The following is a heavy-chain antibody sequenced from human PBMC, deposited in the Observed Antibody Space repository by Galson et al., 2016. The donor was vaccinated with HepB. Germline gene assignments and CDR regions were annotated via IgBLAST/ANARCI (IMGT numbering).Heavy chain of an antibody. J-gene: IGHJ2*01. CDR1: GGSISGYY. D-gene: IGHD4-17*01. Sequence: SETLSLTCTVSGGSISGYYWSWIRQPPGKRLEWIGYIHYTGSTKYNPSLKSRVPISVDTSKNQFSLKLSSVTAADTAVYYCARDRDATTVNWYFDLWGRGTLVSVSS. V-gene: IGHV4-59*01. CDR3: ARDRDATTVNWYFDL. CDR2: IHYTGST.